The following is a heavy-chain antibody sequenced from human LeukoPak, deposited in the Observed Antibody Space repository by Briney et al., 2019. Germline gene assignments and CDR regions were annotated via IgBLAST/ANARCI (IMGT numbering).Heavy chain of an antibody. J-gene: IGHJ4*02. CDR1: GFTVSSNY. CDR3: ASNLGIDSSVSY. CDR2: IYSGGST. Sequence: PGGSLRLSCAASGFTVSSNYMSWVRQAPGKGLEWVSVIYSGGSTCYADSVKGRFTISTDNSKNTLYLQMNSLRAEDTAVYYCASNLGIDSSVSYWGQGTLVTVSS. V-gene: IGHV3-53*01. D-gene: IGHD3-22*01.